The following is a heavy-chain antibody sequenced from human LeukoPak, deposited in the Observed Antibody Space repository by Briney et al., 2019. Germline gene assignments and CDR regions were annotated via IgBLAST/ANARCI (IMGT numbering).Heavy chain of an antibody. Sequence: PGGSLRLSCAASGFTFSSYWMSWVRQAPGKGLEWVANIKQDGSEKYYVDSVKGRFTISRDNAKNSLYLQMNSLRAEDTAVYYCARDLGDYGDYAANKDGFDPWGQGTLVTVSS. J-gene: IGHJ5*02. CDR2: IKQDGSEK. CDR3: ARDLGDYGDYAANKDGFDP. CDR1: GFTFSSYW. V-gene: IGHV3-7*01. D-gene: IGHD4-17*01.